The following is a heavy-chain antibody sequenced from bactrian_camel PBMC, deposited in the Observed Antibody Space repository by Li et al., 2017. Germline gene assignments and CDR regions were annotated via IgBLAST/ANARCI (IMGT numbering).Heavy chain of an antibody. J-gene: IGHJ6*01. CDR3: VRGDWGAFSIFGS. CDR2: MFTNGGST. CDR1: GFTFSTNY. V-gene: IGHV3S40*01. D-gene: IGHD5*01. Sequence: VQLVESGGGLVQPGGSLRLSCAASGFTFSTNYMNWVRQAPGKGLEWLSTMFTNGGSTYYADFVKGRFTIFQDNAKNMVFLQTNSLKAEDTAVYYCVRGDWGAFSIFGSWGQGTQVTVS.